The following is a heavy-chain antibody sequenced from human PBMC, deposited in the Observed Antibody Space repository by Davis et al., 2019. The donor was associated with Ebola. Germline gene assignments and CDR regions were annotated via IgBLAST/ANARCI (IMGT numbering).Heavy chain of an antibody. J-gene: IGHJ4*02. D-gene: IGHD2-21*01. V-gene: IGHV4-39*07. CDR2: FYYNLAT. Sequence: PSETLSLTCTVSGDSISTSDHYWGWIRQPPGKGLEWVGNFYYNLATHYSPSLESRVTISVATSQNQFSLRLNSVTAADTAIYYCAREGYRGGGFDYWGQGTLVPVSS. CDR3: AREGYRGGGFDY. CDR1: GDSISTSDHY.